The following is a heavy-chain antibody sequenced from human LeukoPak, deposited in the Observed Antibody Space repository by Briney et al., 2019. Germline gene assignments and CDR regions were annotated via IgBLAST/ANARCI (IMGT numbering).Heavy chain of an antibody. Sequence: PSETLSLTCAVSGYSISIAYYWGWIRQPPGKGLEWIGRIFRGGSTSYNPSLMSRLTMSMDTSKNQFSLQLTSVTAAGTAVYYCARYDSRGSGSTQLEYWGQGILVTISS. D-gene: IGHD3-3*01. CDR2: IFRGGST. CDR3: ARYDSRGSGSTQLEY. CDR1: GYSISIAYY. V-gene: IGHV4-38-2*01. J-gene: IGHJ4*02.